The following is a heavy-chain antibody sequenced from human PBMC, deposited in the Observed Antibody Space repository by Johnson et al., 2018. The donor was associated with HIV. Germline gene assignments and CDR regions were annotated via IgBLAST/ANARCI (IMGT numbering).Heavy chain of an antibody. V-gene: IGHV3-66*02. CDR3: AKAREYDSTGHDAFDI. Sequence: VQLLESGGGLVQPGGSLRLSCAASGFSVSSNYMSWVRQSPGKGLEWVSVTYSGGSTYYADSVKGRFTISRDNSQNTLYLQMNSLRAEDTAVYYCAKAREYDSTGHDAFDIWGQGTMVTGSS. J-gene: IGHJ3*02. CDR1: GFSVSSNY. D-gene: IGHD3-22*01. CDR2: TYSGGST.